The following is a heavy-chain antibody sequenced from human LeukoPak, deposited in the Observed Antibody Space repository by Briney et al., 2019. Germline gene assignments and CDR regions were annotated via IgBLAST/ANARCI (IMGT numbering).Heavy chain of an antibody. CDR1: GGSISSYY. CDR2: IYYSGST. CDR3: ARQAVLSRDSYYYYMDV. Sequence: PSETLSLTCTVSGGSISSYYWSWIRQPPGKGLEWIGYIYYSGSTNYNPSLKSRVTISVDTSKNQFSLKLSSVTAADTAVYYCARQAVLSRDSYYYYMDVWGKGHTLPVSS. J-gene: IGHJ6*03. V-gene: IGHV4-59*08. D-gene: IGHD6-25*01.